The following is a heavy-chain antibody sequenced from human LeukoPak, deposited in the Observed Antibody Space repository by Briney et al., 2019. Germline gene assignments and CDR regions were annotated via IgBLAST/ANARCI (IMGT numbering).Heavy chain of an antibody. CDR3: AGRVWFGDRSDTWPSKQLWLGRAAFDI. V-gene: IGHV4-34*01. Sequence: PSETLSLTCAVYGGSFSGYYWSWIRQPPGKGLEWIGEINHSGSTNYNPSPKSRVTISVDTSKNQFSLKLSSVTAADTAVYYCAGRVWFGDRSDTWPSKQLWLGRAAFDIWGQGTMVTVSS. D-gene: IGHD3-10*01. CDR1: GGSFSGYY. CDR2: INHSGST. J-gene: IGHJ3*02.